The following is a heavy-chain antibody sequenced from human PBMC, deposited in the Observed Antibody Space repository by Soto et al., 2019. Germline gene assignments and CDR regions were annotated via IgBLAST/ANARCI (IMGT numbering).Heavy chain of an antibody. V-gene: IGHV4-59*08. CDR2: IYYSGST. J-gene: IGHJ4*02. CDR3: ARVETHPFGMRFIVYFDY. Sequence: SETLSLTCTVSGGSISSYYWSWIRQPPGKGLEWIGYIYYSGSTNYNPSLKSRVTISVDTSKNQFSLKLSSVTAADTAVYYCARVETHPFGMRFIVYFDYWGQGTLVTVSS. D-gene: IGHD3-16*02. CDR1: GGSISSYY.